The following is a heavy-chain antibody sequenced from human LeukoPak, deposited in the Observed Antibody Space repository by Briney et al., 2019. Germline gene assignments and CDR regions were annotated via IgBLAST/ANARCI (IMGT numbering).Heavy chain of an antibody. CDR1: GGSISSSSYH. Sequence: SETLSLTCTVSGGSISSSSYHWGWIRQPPGKGLEWIGSIYYNGNTYYNASLKSRITISGDTSKNQFSLILSSVTAADTAVYYCATPGLARAYWGQGTLVTVSS. CDR3: ATPGLARAY. CDR2: IYYNGNT. V-gene: IGHV4-39*01. J-gene: IGHJ4*02.